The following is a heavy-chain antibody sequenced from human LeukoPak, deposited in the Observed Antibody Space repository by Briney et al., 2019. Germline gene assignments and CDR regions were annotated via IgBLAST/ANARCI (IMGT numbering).Heavy chain of an antibody. D-gene: IGHD3-3*01. CDR2: LYWNGDK. J-gene: IGHJ5*02. CDR3: AHISATKTSTIFGVVIPNWFDP. Sequence: SGPTLVNPTQALTLTCTFSGFSLSTRGVGVGWIRQPPGKALGWLSPLYWNGDKRYSPSLKSRLTITKDTSKNQVVLTMTNMDPVDTATYYCAHISATKTSTIFGVVIPNWFDPWGQGTLVTVSS. CDR1: GFSLSTRGVG. V-gene: IGHV2-5*01.